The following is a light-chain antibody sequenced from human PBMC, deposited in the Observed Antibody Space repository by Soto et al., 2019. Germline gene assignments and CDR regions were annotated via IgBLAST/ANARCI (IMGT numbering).Light chain of an antibody. CDR1: QSVSTNY. CDR2: ATS. Sequence: EIVLTQSPGTLSLSPGDRVTLSCRASQSVSTNYFSWYQQKPGQAPRLLIYATSSRAVGIPDRFSGSGSGTDFNLTISRLEPEDFAMDYCQQYGDYNSPRYSFGQGTRLEI. J-gene: IGKJ2*03. V-gene: IGKV3-20*01. CDR3: QQYGDYNSPRYS.